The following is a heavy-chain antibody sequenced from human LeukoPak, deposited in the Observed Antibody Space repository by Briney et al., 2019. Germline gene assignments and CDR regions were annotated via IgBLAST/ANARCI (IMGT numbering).Heavy chain of an antibody. CDR1: GFTVSSNY. V-gene: IGHV3-53*01. Sequence: GGSLRLSCAASGFTVSSNYMNWVRQAPGKGLEWVSVIYSGGSTYYADSVKGRFTISRDNAKNSLYLQMNSLRAEDTAVYYCARRAYSSGWYRDYYYGMDVWGQGTTVTVSS. CDR2: IYSGGST. CDR3: ARRAYSSGWYRDYYYGMDV. J-gene: IGHJ6*02. D-gene: IGHD6-19*01.